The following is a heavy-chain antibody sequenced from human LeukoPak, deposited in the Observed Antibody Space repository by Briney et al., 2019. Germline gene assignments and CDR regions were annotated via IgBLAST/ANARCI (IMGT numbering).Heavy chain of an antibody. CDR1: GFTFSNAW. V-gene: IGHV3-15*01. D-gene: IGHD3-10*01. CDR3: TTALLVRGVSIDY. CDR2: IKSKTDGGTT. Sequence: GGSLRLSCAASGFTFSNAWMSWVRQAPGKGLEWVGRIKSKTDGGTTDYAAPVKGRFTISRGDSKNTLYLQMNSLKTEDTAVYYCTTALLVRGVSIDYWGQGTLVTVSS. J-gene: IGHJ4*02.